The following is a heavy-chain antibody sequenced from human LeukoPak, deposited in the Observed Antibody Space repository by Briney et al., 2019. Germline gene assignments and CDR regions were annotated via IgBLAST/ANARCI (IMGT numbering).Heavy chain of an antibody. Sequence: GGSLRLSCAASGFTFSDYYMSWVRQTPGKGLEWVPYISSSGSTIYYADSVKGRFTISRDNAKNSLYLQMNSLRAEDTAVYYCASSSYDILTGYYRELDYWGQGTLVTVSS. V-gene: IGHV3-11*04. CDR3: ASSSYDILTGYYRELDY. J-gene: IGHJ4*02. D-gene: IGHD3-9*01. CDR2: ISSSGSTI. CDR1: GFTFSDYY.